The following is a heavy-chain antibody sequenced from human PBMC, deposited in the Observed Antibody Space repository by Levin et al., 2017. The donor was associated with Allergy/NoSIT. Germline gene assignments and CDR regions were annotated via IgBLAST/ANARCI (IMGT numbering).Heavy chain of an antibody. Sequence: PGGSLRLSCAASGFTFSNYWMHWVRQAPGKGLVWVSYINSDGSSTSYADSVKGRFTISRDNAKNTLYLQMNSLRAEDTAVYYCASWYDSSAYWGLPNFDYWGQGTLVTVSS. D-gene: IGHD3-22*01. CDR2: INSDGSST. V-gene: IGHV3-74*01. CDR3: ASWYDSSAYWGLPNFDY. J-gene: IGHJ4*02. CDR1: GFTFSNYW.